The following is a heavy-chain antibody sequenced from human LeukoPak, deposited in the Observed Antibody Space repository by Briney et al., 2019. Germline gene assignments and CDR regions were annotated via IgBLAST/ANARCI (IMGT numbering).Heavy chain of an antibody. CDR3: ARRRLEKGTTVTSAFDY. Sequence: AGPTLEKPTQSLTLTCTFSGFSLSTSGVGVGWIRQPPGKALECLALIYWNDGKDYSPSLRSRLTITKDISKNQVILTMTNMDSVDTATYFCARRRLEKGTTVTSAFDYWGQGTLVTVSS. V-gene: IGHV2-5*01. J-gene: IGHJ4*02. CDR1: GFSLSTSGVG. CDR2: IYWNDGK. D-gene: IGHD4-17*01.